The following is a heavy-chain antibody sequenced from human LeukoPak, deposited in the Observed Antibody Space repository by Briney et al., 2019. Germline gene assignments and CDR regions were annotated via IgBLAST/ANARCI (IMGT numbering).Heavy chain of an antibody. CDR2: IYYSGST. CDR3: ARLLQDYYGSGSYLY. V-gene: IGHV4-39*01. D-gene: IGHD3-10*01. CDR1: GGSISSSSYY. J-gene: IGHJ4*02. Sequence: SETLSLTCTVSGGSISSSSYYWGWIRQPPGKGLEWIGSIYYSGSTCYNPSLKSRVTISVDTSKNQFSLKLSFVTAADTAVYYCARLLQDYYGSGSYLYWGQGTLVTVSS.